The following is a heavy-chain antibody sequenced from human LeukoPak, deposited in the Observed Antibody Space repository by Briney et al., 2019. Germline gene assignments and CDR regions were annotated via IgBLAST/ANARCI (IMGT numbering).Heavy chain of an antibody. V-gene: IGHV4-59*01. D-gene: IGHD5-24*01. CDR2: IYYSGST. CDR3: AREGRDGSDY. CDR1: GGSISSYY. Sequence: PSETLSLXCTVSGGSISSYYWSWIRQPPGKELEWIGYIYYSGSTNYNPSLKSRVTISVDTSKNQFSLKLSSVTAADTAVYYCAREGRDGSDYWGQGTLVTVSS. J-gene: IGHJ4*02.